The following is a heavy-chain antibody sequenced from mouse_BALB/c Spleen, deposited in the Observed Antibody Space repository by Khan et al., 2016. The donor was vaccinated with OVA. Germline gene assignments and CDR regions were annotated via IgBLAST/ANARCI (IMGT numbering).Heavy chain of an antibody. CDR2: IWSDGST. Sequence: QVQLQQSGPGLVAPSQSLSITCTISGFSLTNYGIHWVRQPPGKGLEWLVVIWSDGSTTYNSALKSRLTISKDNSKSQVFLKRNSLQTDDTAVYFCARQPYYHYNIMDYWGQGTSVTVSS. CDR1: GFSLTNYG. J-gene: IGHJ4*01. CDR3: ARQPYYHYNIMDY. V-gene: IGHV2-6-1*01. D-gene: IGHD2-10*01.